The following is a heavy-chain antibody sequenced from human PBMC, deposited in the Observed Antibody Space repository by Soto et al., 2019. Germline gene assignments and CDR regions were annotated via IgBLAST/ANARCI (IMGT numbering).Heavy chain of an antibody. CDR3: ARGPGGDYGDYYYYGMDV. Sequence: SVKVSCKASGGTFSSYAISWVRQAPGQGLEWMGGIIPIFGTANYAQKFQGRVTITADESTSTAYMELSSLRSEDTAVYYCARGPGGDYGDYYYYGMDVWGQGTTVTVPS. CDR1: GGTFSSYA. D-gene: IGHD4-17*01. CDR2: IIPIFGTA. J-gene: IGHJ6*02. V-gene: IGHV1-69*13.